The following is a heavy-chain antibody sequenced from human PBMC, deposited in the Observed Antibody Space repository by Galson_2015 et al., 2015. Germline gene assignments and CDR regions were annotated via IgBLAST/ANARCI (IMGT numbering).Heavy chain of an antibody. V-gene: IGHV3-48*03. J-gene: IGHJ5*02. CDR2: ISSSSDTI. CDR3: ARLDYDYIWGNYRQGWFDP. Sequence: SLRLSCAASGFSFSSYDINWVRQAPGKGLEWVSRISSSSDTIKYADSVKGRFTISRDNAGDSLFLQMNDLRAEDTALYYCARLDYDYIWGNYRQGWFDPWGQGTLVIVSS. CDR1: GFSFSSYD. D-gene: IGHD3-16*02.